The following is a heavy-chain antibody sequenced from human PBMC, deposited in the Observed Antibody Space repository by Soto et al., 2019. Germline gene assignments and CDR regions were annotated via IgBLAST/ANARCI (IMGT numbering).Heavy chain of an antibody. J-gene: IGHJ5*02. CDR3: AHRIAAAPHPNTTWFDP. D-gene: IGHD6-13*01. Sequence: QITLKESGPTLVKPTQTLTLTCTFSGFSLSTSGVGVGWIRQPPGKALEWLALIHWDDDKRYSPSLKNRLTNTKDPPKNHVVLTMTNMDPVDTATYYCAHRIAAAPHPNTTWFDPWGQGTLVTVSS. V-gene: IGHV2-5*02. CDR2: IHWDDDK. CDR1: GFSLSTSGVG.